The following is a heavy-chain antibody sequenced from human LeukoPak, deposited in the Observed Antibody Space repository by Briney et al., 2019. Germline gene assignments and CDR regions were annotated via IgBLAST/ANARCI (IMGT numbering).Heavy chain of an antibody. CDR1: GYSFTSYW. CDR2: MYPGDSDT. Sequence: GESLKISCKGSGYSFTSYWVGWVRQMPGKGLEWMGIMYPGDSDTRYSPSFQGQVTISADKSISTAYLQWNSLKASDTAIYYCARRDGYNMGAFDIWGQGTMVTVSS. D-gene: IGHD5-24*01. J-gene: IGHJ3*02. CDR3: ARRDGYNMGAFDI. V-gene: IGHV5-51*01.